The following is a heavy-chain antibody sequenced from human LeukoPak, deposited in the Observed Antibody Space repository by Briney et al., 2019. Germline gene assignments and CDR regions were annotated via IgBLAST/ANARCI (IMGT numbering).Heavy chain of an antibody. CDR2: IYYSGST. J-gene: IGHJ3*02. CDR3: ARTFLQLLGAFDI. CDR1: GGSISIGGYY. V-gene: IGHV4-31*03. D-gene: IGHD2-2*01. Sequence: SRTLSLTCTVSGGSISIGGYYWSWIRQHPGKGLEWTGYIYYSGSTYYNPSLKSRVTISVDTSKNQFSLKLSSVTAADTAVYYCARTFLQLLGAFDIWGQGTMVTVSS.